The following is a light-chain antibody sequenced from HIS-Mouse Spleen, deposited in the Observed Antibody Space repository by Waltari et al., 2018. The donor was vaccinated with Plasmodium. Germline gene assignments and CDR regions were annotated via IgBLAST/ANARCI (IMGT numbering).Light chain of an antibody. CDR2: EVS. CDR1: SSDVGGYNS. CDR3: SSYAGSNNLL. V-gene: IGLV2-8*01. J-gene: IGLJ2*01. Sequence: QSALTPPPSASGSPGQSVTISCPGTSSDVGGYNSVPWYQQHPGKAPKLMIYEVSKRPSGVPDRFSGSKSGNTASLTVSGLQAEDEADYYCSSYAGSNNLLFGGGTKLTVL.